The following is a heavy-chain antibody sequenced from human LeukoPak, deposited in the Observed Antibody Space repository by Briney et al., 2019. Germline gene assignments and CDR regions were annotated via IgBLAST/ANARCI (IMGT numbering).Heavy chain of an antibody. CDR3: AKGGVNYDFWSGYQHYYYYYYMDV. J-gene: IGHJ6*03. D-gene: IGHD3-3*01. CDR2: ISYDGSNK. CDR1: GYTFNGYY. Sequence: SCKASGYTFNGYYKHWVRQAPGKGLEWVAVISYDGSNKYYADSVKGRFTISRDNSKNTLYLQMNSLRAEDTAVYYCAKGGVNYDFWSGYQHYYYYYYMDVWGKGTTVTVSS. V-gene: IGHV3-30*18.